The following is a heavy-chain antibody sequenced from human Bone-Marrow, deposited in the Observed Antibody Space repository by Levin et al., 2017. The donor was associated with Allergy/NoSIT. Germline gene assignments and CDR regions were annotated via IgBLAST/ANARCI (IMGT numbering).Heavy chain of an antibody. J-gene: IGHJ4*02. CDR3: AKEGLAVAGYYFDS. CDR2: ISGSGTIT. CDR1: GFTFSSYA. V-gene: IGHV3-23*01. D-gene: IGHD6-19*01. Sequence: QHGESLKISCAASGFTFSSYAMSWVRQAPGKGLEWVSSISGSGTITHYAESVKGRFTISRDISKNMLHLQMNSLRAEATAIYFCAKEGLAVAGYYFDSWGQGTLVTVSS.